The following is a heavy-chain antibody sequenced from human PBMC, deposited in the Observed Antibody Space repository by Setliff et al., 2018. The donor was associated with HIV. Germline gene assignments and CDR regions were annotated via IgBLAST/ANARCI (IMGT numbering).Heavy chain of an antibody. CDR1: TYTFSSYV. V-gene: IGHV1-18*01. J-gene: IGHJ3*02. Sequence: ASVKVSCKASTYTFSSYVINWVRQAPGQGLEWMGRISVYNGNTIYAQKIQCRVIMATDTSTSTAYMELGSLRSHVTDMYYCATQRDIVMVPGQGGFDIWSQGTMVTVSS. CDR3: ATQRDIVMVPGQGGFDI. CDR2: ISVYNGNT. D-gene: IGHD2-2*01.